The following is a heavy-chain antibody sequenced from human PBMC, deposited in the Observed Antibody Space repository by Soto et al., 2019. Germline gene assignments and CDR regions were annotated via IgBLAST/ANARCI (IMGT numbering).Heavy chain of an antibody. CDR2: ISSSSSYI. CDR1: GFTFSSYS. V-gene: IGHV3-21*04. CDR3: AKTLQKWSRTTMIVVGFDI. J-gene: IGHJ3*02. D-gene: IGHD3-22*01. Sequence: GGSLRLSCAASGFTFSSYSMNWVRQAPGKGLEWVSSISSSSSYIYYADSVKGRFTISRDNSKNTLYLQMNSLRAEDTAVYYCAKTLQKWSRTTMIVVGFDIWGQGTMVTVSS.